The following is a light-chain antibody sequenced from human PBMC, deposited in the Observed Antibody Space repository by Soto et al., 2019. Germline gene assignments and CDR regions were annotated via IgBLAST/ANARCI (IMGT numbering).Light chain of an antibody. V-gene: IGKV1-39*01. CDR1: QSISNH. CDR2: AAS. CDR3: QQSYSSPPT. J-gene: IGKJ1*01. Sequence: DIQMTQSPSSLSASVEDRVIITCRASQSISNHLNWYQQKQGKDPKLLIFAASSLQSGVPSRFSGSRSGADFTLTISNLQPADFATYYCQQSYSSPPTFGQGNKVEIK.